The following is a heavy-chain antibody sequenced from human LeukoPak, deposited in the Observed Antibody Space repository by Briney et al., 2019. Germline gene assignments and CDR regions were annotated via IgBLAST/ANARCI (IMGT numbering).Heavy chain of an antibody. J-gene: IGHJ4*02. Sequence: GGSLRLSCAAPGFTFSSYAMSWVRQAPGKGLEWVSAISAGGGDVTHYAASVKGRFSISRDTSRTHISLLMNSLGADDTAVYYCAKHLPGTSGSNFPFDDWGQGTLVTVSS. V-gene: IGHV3-23*01. CDR3: AKHLPGTSGSNFPFDD. CDR1: GFTFSSYA. CDR2: ISAGGGDVT. D-gene: IGHD2-8*01.